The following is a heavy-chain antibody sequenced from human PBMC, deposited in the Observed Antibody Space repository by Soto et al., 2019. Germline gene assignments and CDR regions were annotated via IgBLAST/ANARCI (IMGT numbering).Heavy chain of an antibody. CDR3: ARGGAPYSSGWYGS. CDR2: IYYSGST. J-gene: IGHJ1*01. Sequence: PSETLSLTCTVSGGSISSYYWSWIRQPPGKGLEWIGYIYYSGSTNYNPSLKSRVTISVDTSKNQFSLKLSSVTAADTAVYFCARGGAPYSSGWYGSWGQGTLVTVSS. CDR1: GGSISSYY. D-gene: IGHD6-19*01. V-gene: IGHV4-59*01.